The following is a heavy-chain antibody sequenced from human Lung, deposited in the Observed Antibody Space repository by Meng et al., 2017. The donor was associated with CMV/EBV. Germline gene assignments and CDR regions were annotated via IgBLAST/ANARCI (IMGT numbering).Heavy chain of an antibody. CDR1: SGSFSGYY. J-gene: IGHJ6*02. CDR2: INQSGSP. CDR3: SRGEGAIAVVPAANYYGMDV. Sequence: GSLRLXCAINSGSFSGYYWSWIRQPPGGAMEWIGEINQSGSPNYNPSLKSRVTMSIDTSEDQFSLKLSSVTAADTAVYYCSRGEGAIAVVPAANYYGMDVWGQGTTVTVPS. V-gene: IGHV4-34*01. D-gene: IGHD2-2*01.